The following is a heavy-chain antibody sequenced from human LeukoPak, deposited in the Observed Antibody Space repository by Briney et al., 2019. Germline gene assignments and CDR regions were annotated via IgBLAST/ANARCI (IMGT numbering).Heavy chain of an antibody. V-gene: IGHV5-51*01. D-gene: IGHD2-21*02. CDR1: GYSFTSYW. J-gene: IGHJ5*02. CDR3: ARSTYCGGDCYPTWFDP. CDR2: IYPGDSDT. Sequence: GESLKISCKGSGYSFTSYWIGWVRQMPGKGLEWMGIIYPGDSDTRYSPSFQGQVTISADKFISTAYLQWSSLKASDTAMYYCARSTYCGGDCYPTWFDPWGQGTLVTVSS.